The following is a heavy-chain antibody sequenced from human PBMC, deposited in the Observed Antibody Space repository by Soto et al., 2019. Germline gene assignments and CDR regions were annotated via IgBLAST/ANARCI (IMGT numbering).Heavy chain of an antibody. V-gene: IGHV3-23*01. Sequence: EVQLLESGGGLVQPGGSLRLSCAASGFTFSSYAMSWVRQAPGKGLEWVSAISGSGGTTYYAASVKGRFTFARDNSKNTLYLQMNSLTAEDSAVYFCAKTALGWFSAFEIWGQGTMVTVSS. CDR3: AKTALGWFSAFEI. CDR2: ISGSGGTT. D-gene: IGHD6-19*01. CDR1: GFTFSSYA. J-gene: IGHJ3*02.